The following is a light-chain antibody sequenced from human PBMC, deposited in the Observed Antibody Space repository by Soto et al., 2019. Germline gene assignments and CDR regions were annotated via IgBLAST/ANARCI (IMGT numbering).Light chain of an antibody. CDR3: SSYAGSNNFV. J-gene: IGLJ1*01. CDR2: EVT. CDR1: SSDVGGYDY. V-gene: IGLV2-8*01. Sequence: QSVLTQPPSASGSPGQSVTIYFTGTSSDVGGYDYVSWYQQHPGKAPKLMIYEVTKRPSGVPDRFSGSKSGNTASLTVSGLQAEDAADYYCSSYAGSNNFVFGTGTKLTVL.